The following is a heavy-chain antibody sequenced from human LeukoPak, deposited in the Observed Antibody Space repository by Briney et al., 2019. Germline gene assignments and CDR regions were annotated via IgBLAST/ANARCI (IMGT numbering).Heavy chain of an antibody. CDR2: INWNGGST. D-gene: IGHD3-10*01. V-gene: IGHV3-20*01. CDR1: GFTFDDYG. J-gene: IGHJ6*03. CDR3: ARRSKLLWFGYYYYYMDV. Sequence: GGSLRLSCAASGFTFDDYGMSWVRQAPGKGLEWVSGINWNGGSTGYADSVKGRFTISRDNAKNSLYLQMNSLRAEDTALYHCARRSKLLWFGYYYYYMDVWGKGTTVTISS.